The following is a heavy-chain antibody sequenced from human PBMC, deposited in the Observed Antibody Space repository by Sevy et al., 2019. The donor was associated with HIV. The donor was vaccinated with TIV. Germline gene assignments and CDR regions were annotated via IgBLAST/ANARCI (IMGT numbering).Heavy chain of an antibody. J-gene: IGHJ6*02. Sequence: SETLSLTCTVSGGSISSYYWSWIRQPPGKGLEWIGYIYSSGSTNYNPSLKSRVTISVDTSKNQFALKLSAVTAADTAVYYCARVVYGYPKFSYYYGMDVWGQGTTVTVSS. CDR3: ARVVYGYPKFSYYYGMDV. CDR1: GGSISSYY. D-gene: IGHD5-12*01. V-gene: IGHV4-59*01. CDR2: IYSSGST.